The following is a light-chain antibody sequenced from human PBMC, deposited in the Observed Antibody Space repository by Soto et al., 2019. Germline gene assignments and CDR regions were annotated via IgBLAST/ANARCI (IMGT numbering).Light chain of an antibody. Sequence: EIVITQSPATLSVSTEERATLSCRASQSVSSSYLAWYQHKPGRAPRLLIDGTSSRATGIPDRFSGSGSGTDFTLTISRLEPEDLAVYYCQQYGSLVTFGQGTMVDIK. CDR3: QQYGSLVT. V-gene: IGKV3-20*01. CDR2: GTS. J-gene: IGKJ1*01. CDR1: QSVSSSY.